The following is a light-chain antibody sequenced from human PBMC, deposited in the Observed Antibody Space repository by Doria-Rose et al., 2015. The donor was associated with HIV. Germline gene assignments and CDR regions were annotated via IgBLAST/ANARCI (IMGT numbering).Light chain of an antibody. Sequence: SQGITSNLNWYQQKAGKAPKLLIFTATTLQSGVPPRFSGGGSGTDFTLTISSLQPEDFATYYCQQTYSFPYSFGQGTKLDIE. CDR3: QQTYSFPYS. V-gene: IGKV1-39*01. CDR1: QGITSN. J-gene: IGKJ2*01. CDR2: TAT.